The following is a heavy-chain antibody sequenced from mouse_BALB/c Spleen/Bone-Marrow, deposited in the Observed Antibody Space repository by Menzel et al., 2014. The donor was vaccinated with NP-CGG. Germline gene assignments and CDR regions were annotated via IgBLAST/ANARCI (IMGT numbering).Heavy chain of an antibody. D-gene: IGHD1-1*01. CDR2: IWAGGST. J-gene: IGHJ2*01. V-gene: IGHV2-9*02. CDR1: GFSLTSYG. Sequence: VQLQQSGPGLVAPSRSLSITCTVSGFSLTSYGVHWVRQPPGKGLEWLGVIWAGGSTNYNSALMSRLSISKDNSKSQVFLKMNSLQTDDTAMYYCARDYYGSQYYFDYWGQGTTLTVSS. CDR3: ARDYYGSQYYFDY.